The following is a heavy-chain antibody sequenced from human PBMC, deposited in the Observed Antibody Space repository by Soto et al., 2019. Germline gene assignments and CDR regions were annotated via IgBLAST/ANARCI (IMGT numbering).Heavy chain of an antibody. D-gene: IGHD3-16*01. CDR1: GLTLRSYA. CDR3: AKGGPFTGGFDP. J-gene: IGHJ5*02. Sequence: EGQLLQSGGALVLPGGSLRLSCAGSGLTLRSYAMTWIRQTPEKGLEWVSTISGRSGVPSYADSVNGRFAVSRDNSQNTVYLQMNSLRPDDTATYYCAKGGPFTGGFDPWGQGSLVTVS. V-gene: IGHV3-23*01. CDR2: ISGRSGVP.